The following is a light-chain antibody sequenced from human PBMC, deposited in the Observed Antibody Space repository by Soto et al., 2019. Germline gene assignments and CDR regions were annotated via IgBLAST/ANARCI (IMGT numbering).Light chain of an antibody. CDR1: QNVGSTY. CDR3: QQYNNWWT. V-gene: IGKV3-15*01. Sequence: IVLTQSPGTLSLSPGERATLSCRASQNVGSTYLAWYQQRPGQAPRLLIYGASTRATGIPARFSGSGSGTEFTLTISSLQSEDFAVYYCQQYNNWWTFGQGTRVEIK. J-gene: IGKJ1*01. CDR2: GAS.